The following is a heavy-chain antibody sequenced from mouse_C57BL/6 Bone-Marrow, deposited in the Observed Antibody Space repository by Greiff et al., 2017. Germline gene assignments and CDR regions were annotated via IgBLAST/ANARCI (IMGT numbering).Heavy chain of an antibody. Sequence: VQLQQSGAELVRPGASVTLSCTASGFNFKDYYMHWVKQRPGQGLEWIGWIYPENGDTEYASKFQGKATITADPSSTTAYLQLSSLTSEDTAVYYCTTVVHYWGQGTTLTVSS. CDR3: TTVVHY. CDR1: GFNFKDYY. CDR2: IYPENGDT. V-gene: IGHV14-4*01. D-gene: IGHD1-1*01. J-gene: IGHJ2*01.